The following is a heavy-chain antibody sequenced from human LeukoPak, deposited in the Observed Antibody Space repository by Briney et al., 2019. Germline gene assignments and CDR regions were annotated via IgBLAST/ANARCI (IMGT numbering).Heavy chain of an antibody. Sequence: GASVKVSCKASGYTLTNYALNWVRQAPGQGLEWMGWINTNTGNPTYAQGSTGRFVFSLDTSVNTAYLQISSLKAEDTAIYYCARVQGYCSTTSCYPRYWGQGTLVTVSS. V-gene: IGHV7-4-1*02. D-gene: IGHD2-2*01. J-gene: IGHJ4*02. CDR1: GYTLTNYA. CDR2: INTNTGNP. CDR3: ARVQGYCSTTSCYPRY.